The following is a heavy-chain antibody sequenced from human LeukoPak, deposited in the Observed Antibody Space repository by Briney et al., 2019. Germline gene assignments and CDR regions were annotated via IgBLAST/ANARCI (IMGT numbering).Heavy chain of an antibody. J-gene: IGHJ3*02. CDR1: GGSISSGGYS. D-gene: IGHD3-10*01. CDR3: AKNLGGPQGAFDI. V-gene: IGHV4-30-2*01. CDR2: IYHSGST. Sequence: SQTLSLTCAVSGGSISSGGYSWSWIRQPPGKGLEWIGYIYHSGSTYYNPSLKSRVTISVDTSKNQFSLKLSSVTAADTAVYYCAKNLGGPQGAFDIWGQGTMVTVSS.